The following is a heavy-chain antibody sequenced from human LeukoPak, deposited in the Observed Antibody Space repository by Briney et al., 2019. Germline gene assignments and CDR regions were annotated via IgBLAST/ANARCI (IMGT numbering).Heavy chain of an antibody. D-gene: IGHD6-6*01. CDR2: ISYDGSNK. V-gene: IGHV3-30-3*01. CDR3: ARGEYSSSFGMDV. Sequence: PGGSLGLSCAASGFTFSSYAMSWVRQAPGKGLEWVAVISYDGSNKYYADSVKGRFTISRDNSKNTLYLQMNSLRAEDTAVYYCARGEYSSSFGMDVWGQGTTVTVSS. J-gene: IGHJ6*02. CDR1: GFTFSSYA.